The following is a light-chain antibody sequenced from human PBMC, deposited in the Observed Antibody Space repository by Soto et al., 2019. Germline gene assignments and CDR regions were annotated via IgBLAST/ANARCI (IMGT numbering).Light chain of an antibody. CDR3: FSYASGSIYV. Sequence: QSALTQPASVSGSPGQSITISCTGTSSDVGAFNYVSWYLQYPGKAPKLMIYEVGNRPSGVSNRFSGSKSGNTASLTISGLQAEDEADYYCFSYASGSIYVFGTGNKVTVL. CDR2: EVG. V-gene: IGLV2-14*01. CDR1: SSDVGAFNY. J-gene: IGLJ1*01.